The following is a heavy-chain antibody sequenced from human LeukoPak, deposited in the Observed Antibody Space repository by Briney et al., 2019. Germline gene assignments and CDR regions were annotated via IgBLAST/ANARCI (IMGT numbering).Heavy chain of an antibody. CDR1: GGPLSSYD. J-gene: IGHJ4*02. D-gene: IGHD2-15*01. Sequence: SETLSLMCTVSGGPLSSYDWSWIRQPPGQGLEWIEYISHSGSTNYNPSLTSPVTISVDTSKNQCSLKLSPVTAADTAVYYCAREPLGYCSGGSCSGYWGQGTLVTVSS. CDR3: AREPLGYCSGGSCSGY. V-gene: IGHV4-59*01. CDR2: ISHSGST.